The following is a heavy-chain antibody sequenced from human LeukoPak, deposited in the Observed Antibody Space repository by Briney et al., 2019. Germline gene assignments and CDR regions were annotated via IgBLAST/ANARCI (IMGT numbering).Heavy chain of an antibody. J-gene: IGHJ3*02. D-gene: IGHD2-2*01. V-gene: IGHV3-30*02. CDR1: GFTFSSYA. CDR3: AKILWRYCSSTSCQWAFDI. CDR2: IRYDGSNK. Sequence: GGSLRLSCAASGFTFSSYAMSWVRQAPGKGLEWVAFIRYDGSNKYYADSVKGRFTNSRDNSKNTLYLQMNSLRAEDTAVYYCAKILWRYCSSTSCQWAFDIWGQGTMVTVSS.